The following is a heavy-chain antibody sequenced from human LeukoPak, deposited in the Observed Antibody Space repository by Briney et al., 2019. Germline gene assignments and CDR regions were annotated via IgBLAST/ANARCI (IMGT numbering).Heavy chain of an antibody. CDR1: GFTVSSNY. J-gene: IGHJ6*02. CDR2: IYSGGST. V-gene: IGHV3-53*01. D-gene: IGHD3-10*01. Sequence: GGSLTLSCAASGFTVSSNYMSWVRHSPGKGLEWVSVIYSGGSTYYADSVKGRFTISRDNSKNTLYLQMNSLRAEDTAVYYCARATTMVRGSLFYYYYGMDVWGQGTTVTVSS. CDR3: ARATTMVRGSLFYYYYGMDV.